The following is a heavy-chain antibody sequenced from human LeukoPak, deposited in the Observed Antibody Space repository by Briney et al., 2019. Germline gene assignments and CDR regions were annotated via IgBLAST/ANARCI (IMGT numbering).Heavy chain of an antibody. CDR2: IKSKTDGGAT. Sequence: GESLRLSCAASGFPFSDAWMTWVRQAPGKGLEWVGRIKSKTDGGATDYAAPVKGRFTISRDDSKNTLYLQMDSLKTEDTAVYYCATALDIVVVPAAVGENWFDPWGQGTLVTVSS. CDR3: ATALDIVVVPAAVGENWFDP. D-gene: IGHD2-2*03. V-gene: IGHV3-15*01. CDR1: GFPFSDAW. J-gene: IGHJ5*02.